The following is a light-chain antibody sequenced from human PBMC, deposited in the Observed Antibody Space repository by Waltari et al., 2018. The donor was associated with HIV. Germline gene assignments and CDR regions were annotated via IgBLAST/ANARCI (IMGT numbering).Light chain of an antibody. CDR3: QQFHDWPLYT. V-gene: IGKV3-15*01. CDR2: EAS. CDR1: QNIGSN. Sequence: TQSPATLSVSLGDKLTLSCRASQNIGSNLACYQHKPGQAPRRLPSEASTRAPGVPARFSGSGFGTDFTLTINNLESGDFAIYYCQQFHDWPLYTFGQGTKLE. J-gene: IGKJ2*01.